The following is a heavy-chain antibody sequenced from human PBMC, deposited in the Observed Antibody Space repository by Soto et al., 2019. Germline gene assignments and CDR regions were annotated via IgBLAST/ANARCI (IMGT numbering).Heavy chain of an antibody. CDR3: ARSVVVAATAYYYYGMDV. D-gene: IGHD2-15*01. CDR1: GGSISSGDYY. J-gene: IGHJ6*02. CDR2: IYYSGST. V-gene: IGHV4-30-4*01. Sequence: SETLSLTCTVSGGSISSGDYYWSWIRQPPGKGLEWIGYIYYSGSTYYNPSLKSRVTISVDTSKNQFSLKLSSVTAADTAVYYCARSVVVAATAYYYYGMDVWGQGTMGTVSS.